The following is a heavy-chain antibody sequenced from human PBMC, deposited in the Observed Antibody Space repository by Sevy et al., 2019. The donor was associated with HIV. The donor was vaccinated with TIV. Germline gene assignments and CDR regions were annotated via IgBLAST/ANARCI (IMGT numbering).Heavy chain of an antibody. CDR1: GFTFSDYY. CDR3: ARDHVKDGDLGDYYYYAMDV. J-gene: IGHJ6*02. CDR2: ISGSDTTI. Sequence: GGSLRLSCAASGFTFSDYYMSWIRQAPGKGLEWVSYISGSDTTIYYADSVKGRFSISRDNAKNSLYLQMHSLGAEDTAVYYCARDHVKDGDLGDYYYYAMDVWGQGTTVTVSS. V-gene: IGHV3-11*01. D-gene: IGHD4-17*01.